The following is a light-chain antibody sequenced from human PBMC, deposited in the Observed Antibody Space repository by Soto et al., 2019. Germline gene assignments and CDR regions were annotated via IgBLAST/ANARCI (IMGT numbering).Light chain of an antibody. Sequence: TQSQATLSVSPGARATLSCRASQSVTNNLAWYQQKPGQAPRLLIYSTSSRATGIPDRFSGSGSGTNFTLTISRLEPEDFAVYFCQQYGSSTLFTFGPGTKVD. CDR2: STS. J-gene: IGKJ3*01. V-gene: IGKV3-20*01. CDR3: QQYGSSTLFT. CDR1: QSVTNN.